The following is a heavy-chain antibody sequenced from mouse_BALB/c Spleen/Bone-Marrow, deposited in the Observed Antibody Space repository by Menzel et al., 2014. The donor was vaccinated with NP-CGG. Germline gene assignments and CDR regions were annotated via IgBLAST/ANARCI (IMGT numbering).Heavy chain of an antibody. V-gene: IGHV1-80*01. J-gene: IGHJ2*01. CDR1: GYVFSTYW. CDR3: ARGGISVDY. CDR2: IYPGDGDT. Sequence: VQLQQSGAELVRPGSSVKISCESSGYVFSTYWINWVKQRPGQGLVWIGQIYPGDGDTDYNGKFKDKATLTADKSSNTAYMQLSSLTSEDSAVYFCARGGISVDYWGQGTPLTVSS.